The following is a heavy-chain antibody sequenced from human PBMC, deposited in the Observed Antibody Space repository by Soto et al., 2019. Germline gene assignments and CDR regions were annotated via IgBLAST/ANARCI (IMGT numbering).Heavy chain of an antibody. CDR3: ARATYYDTSGYYQP. CDR2: ISAYTGNT. Sequence: ASVKVSCKASGYSFTSYAISWVRQAPGQGLEWMGWISAYTGNTKYAQKLQGRVTMTTDTSTSTAYMELRSLRSDDTAVYYCARATYYDTSGYYQPWGQGTLVTVSS. V-gene: IGHV1-18*01. D-gene: IGHD3-22*01. J-gene: IGHJ5*02. CDR1: GYSFTSYA.